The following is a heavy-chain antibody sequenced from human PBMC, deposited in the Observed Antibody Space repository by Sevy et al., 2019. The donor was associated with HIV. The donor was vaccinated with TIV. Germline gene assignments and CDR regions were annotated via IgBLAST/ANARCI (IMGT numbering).Heavy chain of an antibody. CDR3: ARDPAQSGSSLYYYYGMDV. D-gene: IGHD1-26*01. CDR2: INPNSGGT. V-gene: IGHV1-2*04. Sequence: ASVKVSCKASGYTFTGYYMHWVRQAPGQGLEWMGWINPNSGGTNYAQKFQGWVTMTRDTSISTAYMELSRLRSDETAVYYCARDPAQSGSSLYYYYGMDVWGQGTTVTVSS. CDR1: GYTFTGYY. J-gene: IGHJ6*02.